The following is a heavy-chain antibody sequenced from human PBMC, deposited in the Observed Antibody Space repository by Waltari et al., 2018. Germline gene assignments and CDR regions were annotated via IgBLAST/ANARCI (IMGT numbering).Heavy chain of an antibody. Sequence: QLQLQESGPGLVKPSETLSLTCTVSGGSIRSSSYYWGWHRQPPGKGLEWIGSIYYSGSTYYNPSLKSRVTISVDTSKNQFSLKLSSVTAADTAVYYCARQRGSYHGYFDYWGQGTLVTVSS. CDR2: IYYSGST. D-gene: IGHD1-26*01. J-gene: IGHJ4*02. CDR1: GGSIRSSSYY. V-gene: IGHV4-39*01. CDR3: ARQRGSYHGYFDY.